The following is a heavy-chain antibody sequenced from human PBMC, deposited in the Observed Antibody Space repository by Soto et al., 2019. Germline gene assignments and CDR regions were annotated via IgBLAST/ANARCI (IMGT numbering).Heavy chain of an antibody. CDR2: IYYSGST. V-gene: IGHV4-59*06. Sequence: SETLSLTCTVSGGSISGYYWSWIRQHPGKGLEWIGYIYYSGSTYYNPSPKSRVTISVDTSKNQFSLKLSSVTAADTAVYYCARGVPAASWVPNWFDPWGQGTLVTVPQ. CDR3: ARGVPAASWVPNWFDP. D-gene: IGHD2-2*01. CDR1: GGSISGYY. J-gene: IGHJ5*02.